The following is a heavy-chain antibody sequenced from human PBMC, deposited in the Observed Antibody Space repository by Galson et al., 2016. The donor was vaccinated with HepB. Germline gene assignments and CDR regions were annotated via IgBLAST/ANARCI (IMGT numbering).Heavy chain of an antibody. Sequence: SLRLSCAASGFPFGSYGMHWLRQAPGKGLHWVAYISYHGAHTYHADSVKGRFAISRDNSENTLYLQMSSLRAEDTAVYYCVKDRHYYDCTGYFGTFDIWGQGTLVTVSS. CDR1: GFPFGSYG. CDR2: ISYHGAHT. V-gene: IGHV3-30*12. CDR3: VKDRHYYDCTGYFGTFDI. D-gene: IGHD3-22*01. J-gene: IGHJ3*02.